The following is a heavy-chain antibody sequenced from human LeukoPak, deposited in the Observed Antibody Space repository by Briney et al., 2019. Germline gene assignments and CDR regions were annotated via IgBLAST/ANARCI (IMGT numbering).Heavy chain of an antibody. J-gene: IGHJ4*02. Sequence: RGSLRLSCAASVFTFISYAIHGVRQAPGKGREGVEVISYDGSNKYYADSVKGRFTISRDNSKNTLYLQMNSLRAEDTAVYYCARDLRSLGELSFRGQGTLVTVSS. D-gene: IGHD3-16*02. CDR1: VFTFISYA. CDR3: ARDLRSLGELSF. CDR2: ISYDGSNK. V-gene: IGHV3-30*01.